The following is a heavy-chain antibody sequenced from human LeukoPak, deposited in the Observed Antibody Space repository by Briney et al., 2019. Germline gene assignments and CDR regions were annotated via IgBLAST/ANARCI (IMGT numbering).Heavy chain of an antibody. V-gene: IGHV1-18*01. D-gene: IGHD6-13*01. CDR3: ARDDYRSSNWFDP. CDR1: GYTFTTYG. Sequence: ASVKVSCKASGYTFTTYGISWVRQAPGQGLELMGCISAYTGHKNYAQKFQDRVIMATDTSTSTAYMELRSLRSDDTAVYYCARDDYRSSNWFDPWGQGTLVTVSS. J-gene: IGHJ5*02. CDR2: ISAYTGHK.